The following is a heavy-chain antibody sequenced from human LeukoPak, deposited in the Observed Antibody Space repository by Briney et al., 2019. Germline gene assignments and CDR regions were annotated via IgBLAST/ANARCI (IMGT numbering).Heavy chain of an antibody. CDR2: ISSSSSTI. D-gene: IGHD5-24*01. Sequence: GGSLRLSCAASGFTFSSYGMTWVRQAPGKGLEWVSYISSSSSTIYYADSVKGRFTISRDNAKNSLYLKMNSLRDEDTAVYYCARDQGWRWLQLRYNWRAFDIWGQGTMVTVSS. J-gene: IGHJ3*02. V-gene: IGHV3-48*02. CDR1: GFTFSSYG. CDR3: ARDQGWRWLQLRYNWRAFDI.